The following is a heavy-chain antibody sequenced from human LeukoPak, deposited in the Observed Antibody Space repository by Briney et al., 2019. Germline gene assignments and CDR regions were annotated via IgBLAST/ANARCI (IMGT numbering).Heavy chain of an antibody. D-gene: IGHD2-2*01. CDR3: AKGGTIVEIPAGRGGYYYYSMDV. CDR2: INPNSGDT. Sequence: ASVKVSCKASGYTFTGYYIHWVRQAPGQGLEWMGWINPNSGDTNSSQKFQGRVSMTRGTSIKTAYVELSRLRSDDTAVYYCAKGGTIVEIPAGRGGYYYYSMDVWGQGTTVTVSS. V-gene: IGHV1-2*02. CDR1: GYTFTGYY. J-gene: IGHJ6*02.